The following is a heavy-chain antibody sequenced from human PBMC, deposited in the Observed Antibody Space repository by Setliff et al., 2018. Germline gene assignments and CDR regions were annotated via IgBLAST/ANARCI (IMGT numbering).Heavy chain of an antibody. CDR2: INHSGST. V-gene: IGHV4-34*01. CDR1: GGSFSGYY. CDR3: ARVAQYSSSSFYYYYYCMDV. Sequence: SETLSLTCAVYGGSFSGYYWSWIRQPPGKGLEWIGEINHSGSTNYNPSLKSRVTISVDTSRNQFSLKLSSVTAADTAVYYCARVAQYSSSSFYYYYYCMDVWGQGTTVTVSS. D-gene: IGHD6-6*01. J-gene: IGHJ6*02.